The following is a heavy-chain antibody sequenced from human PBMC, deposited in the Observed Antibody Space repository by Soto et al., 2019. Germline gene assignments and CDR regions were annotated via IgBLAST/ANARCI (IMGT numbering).Heavy chain of an antibody. Sequence: PSETLSLTCAVYGGSFSGYYWSWIRQPPGKGLEWIGEINHSGSTNYNPSLKSRVTISVDTSKNQFSLKLSSVTAADTAVYYCARGLSSGWKGVGYFDYWGQGTLVTVSS. CDR3: ARGLSSGWKGVGYFDY. D-gene: IGHD6-19*01. V-gene: IGHV4-34*01. J-gene: IGHJ4*02. CDR2: INHSGST. CDR1: GGSFSGYY.